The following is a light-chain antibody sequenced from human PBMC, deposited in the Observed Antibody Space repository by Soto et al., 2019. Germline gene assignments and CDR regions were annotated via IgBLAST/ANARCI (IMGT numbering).Light chain of an antibody. J-gene: IGKJ4*01. CDR2: GSS. Sequence: DIQMTQSPPSLSASVGDRVTITCRASQTISDYLHWYQQKPGKAPTLLIYGSSSLQTGVPPRFSGSGSGTEFTLTISSLQPEDFGTYYCQQTYDSLVSVGGGTKADIK. CDR3: QQTYDSLVS. V-gene: IGKV1-39*01. CDR1: QTISDY.